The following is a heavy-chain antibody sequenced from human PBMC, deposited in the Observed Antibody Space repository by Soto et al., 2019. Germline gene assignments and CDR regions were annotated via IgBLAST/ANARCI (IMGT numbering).Heavy chain of an antibody. Sequence: EVQLVESGGGLAQPGGSLRLSCAASGVTVSNNLMSWGRQAPGKGLECVSIIDSGGGTQYADSARGRFTISRDNSQNTVYLQMNSLKADDTALYYCARYVPVTTLGYWGQGTLVTVSS. V-gene: IGHV3-66*01. CDR3: ARYVPVTTLGY. J-gene: IGHJ4*02. D-gene: IGHD4-17*01. CDR1: GVTVSNNL. CDR2: IDSGGGT.